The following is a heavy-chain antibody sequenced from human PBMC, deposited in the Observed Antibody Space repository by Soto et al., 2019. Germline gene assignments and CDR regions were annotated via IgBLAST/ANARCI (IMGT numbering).Heavy chain of an antibody. CDR1: GYTFTSYG. J-gene: IGHJ3*02. CDR2: ISAYNGNT. V-gene: IGHV1-18*01. D-gene: IGHD3-9*01. Sequence: ASVQVSCKASGYTFTSYGISWVRQAPGQGLEWMGWISAYNGNTNYAQKLQGRVTMTTDTSTSTAYMELRSLRSDDTAVYYCARDLEVLRYFDWPYDAFDIWGQGTMVTVSS. CDR3: ARDLEVLRYFDWPYDAFDI.